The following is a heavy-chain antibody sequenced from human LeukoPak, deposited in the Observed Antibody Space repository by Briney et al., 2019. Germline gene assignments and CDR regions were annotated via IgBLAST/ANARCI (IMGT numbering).Heavy chain of an antibody. CDR1: GFTFSSYN. V-gene: IGHV3-21*01. CDR2: ISSSSTYI. Sequence: GGSLRLSCAASGFTFSSYNMKWVRQAPGKGLEWVSSISSSSTYIDYADSMKGRFTISRDNAKNSLYLQMNSLRAEDTAVYYCARFITGPYYFDYWGQGTLVTVSS. CDR3: ARFITGPYYFDY. J-gene: IGHJ4*02. D-gene: IGHD3-22*01.